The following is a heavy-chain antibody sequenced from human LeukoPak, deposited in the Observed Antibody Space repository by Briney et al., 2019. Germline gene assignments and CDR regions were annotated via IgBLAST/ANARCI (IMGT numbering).Heavy chain of an antibody. D-gene: IGHD6-19*01. CDR3: ARDFGTTGWHTFDY. J-gene: IGHJ4*02. V-gene: IGHV6-1*01. CDR1: GDSVSSKNGA. Sequence: SQTLSLTCVVSGDSVSSKNGAWNWIRPSPSRGLEWLGRTYYRSEWYNDYAESMEGRMTISQDTSKNQYSLHLNSVTPDDTAVYYCARDFGTTGWHTFDYWGQGTLVTVSS. CDR2: TYYRSEWYN.